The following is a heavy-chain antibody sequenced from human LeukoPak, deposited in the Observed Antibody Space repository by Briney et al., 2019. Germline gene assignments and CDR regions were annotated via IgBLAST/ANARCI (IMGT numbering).Heavy chain of an antibody. J-gene: IGHJ4*02. V-gene: IGHV4-61*08. CDR1: GGSINSGGYY. CDR3: ARDGSYRGFDY. CDR2: IYYSGKT. Sequence: SETLSLTCNVSGGSINSGGYYWGWIRQSPGKGLEWIGNIYYSGKTYYNPSLKSRVTISVDTSKNQFSLKLSSVTAADTAVYYCARDGSYRGFDYWGQGTLVTVSS. D-gene: IGHD1-26*01.